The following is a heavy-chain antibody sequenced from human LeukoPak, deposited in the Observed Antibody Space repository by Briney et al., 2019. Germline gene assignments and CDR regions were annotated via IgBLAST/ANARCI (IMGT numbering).Heavy chain of an antibody. CDR3: ARDGGPQVLQEDWFDP. CDR1: GFTFSSYG. Sequence: GGSLRLSCAASGFTFSSYGMHWVRQAPGKGLEWVSYISSSSSTIYYADSVKGRFTISRDNAKNSLYLQMNSLRAEDTAVYYCARDGGPQVLQEDWFDPWGQGTLVTVSS. V-gene: IGHV3-48*01. D-gene: IGHD3-16*01. J-gene: IGHJ5*02. CDR2: ISSSSSTI.